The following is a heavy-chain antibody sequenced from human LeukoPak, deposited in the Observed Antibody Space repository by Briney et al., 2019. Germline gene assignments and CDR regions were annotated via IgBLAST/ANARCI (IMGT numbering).Heavy chain of an antibody. CDR2: IYSGGST. V-gene: IGHV3-53*01. CDR3: ASNLGIDSSVSY. Sequence: PGGSLRLSCAATGFTVSSNYMSLVRQALGKGLEWVSVIYSGGSTYYADSVKGRFTISRDNSKNTLYLQMNSLRAEDTAVYYCASNLGIDSSVSYWGQGTLVTVSS. J-gene: IGHJ4*02. D-gene: IGHD3-22*01. CDR1: GFTVSSNY.